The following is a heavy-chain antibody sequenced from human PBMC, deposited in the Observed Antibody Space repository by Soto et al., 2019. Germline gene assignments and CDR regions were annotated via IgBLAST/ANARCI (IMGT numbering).Heavy chain of an antibody. D-gene: IGHD3-16*02. CDR3: ARDRGTTMITFGGVIVRPPSAVDY. V-gene: IGHV4-4*07. Sequence: PSETLSLTCTVSGGSISSYYWRWFRQPAGEGLEWIGRSYTSRSTNYNPSLKSRVTVSVDTSKNQFSVKLSSVTAPDTAVYYCARDRGTTMITFGGVIVRPPSAVDYCGQGTLVTVSS. CDR2: SYTSRST. J-gene: IGHJ4*02. CDR1: GGSISSYY.